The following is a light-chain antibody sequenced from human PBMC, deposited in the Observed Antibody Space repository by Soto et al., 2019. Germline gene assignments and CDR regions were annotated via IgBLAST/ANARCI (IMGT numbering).Light chain of an antibody. V-gene: IGKV1D-12*01. Sequence: DIQMIQSPSSVSASVGDTVTIACRASQGISSWLAWYQHKPGKVPKLLIYAASSLLSGVQSRFSGSGYGTDFTLTISSLQPEDFATYYCKQVNNFPLTFGGGTKVDIK. CDR2: AAS. CDR3: KQVNNFPLT. CDR1: QGISSW. J-gene: IGKJ4*01.